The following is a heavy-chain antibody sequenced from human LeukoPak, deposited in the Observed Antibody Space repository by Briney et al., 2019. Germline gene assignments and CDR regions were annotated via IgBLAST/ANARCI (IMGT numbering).Heavy chain of an antibody. CDR3: AGASYQLPVGNWFDP. CDR1: GYSISSGYY. Sequence: PSETLSLTCAVSGYSISSGYYWGWIRQPPGKGLEWIGSIYHSGSTYYNPSLKSRVTILVDTSKNQFSLKLSSVTAADTAVYYCAGASYQLPVGNWFDPWGQGTLVTVSS. V-gene: IGHV4-38-2*01. CDR2: IYHSGST. J-gene: IGHJ5*02. D-gene: IGHD2-2*01.